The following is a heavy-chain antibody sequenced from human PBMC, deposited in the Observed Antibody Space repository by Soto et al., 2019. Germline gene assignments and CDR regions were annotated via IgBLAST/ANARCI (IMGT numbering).Heavy chain of an antibody. J-gene: IGHJ2*01. Sequence: GGRVRLSCSASVFSFGTYAIHWVRQAPGKGLEYVSAISDDGGTTYYADSVKGRFTISRDNSKKSLYLQMSSLRAEDTAVYFYANTYAYHSASNPQHLISVHARLETDL. CDR1: VFSFGTYA. V-gene: IGHV3-64D*06. CDR2: ISDDGGTT. D-gene: IGHD3-16*01. CDR3: ANTYAYHSASNPQHLISVHARLETDL.